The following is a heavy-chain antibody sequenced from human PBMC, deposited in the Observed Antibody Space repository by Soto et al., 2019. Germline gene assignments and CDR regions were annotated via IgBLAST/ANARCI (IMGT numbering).Heavy chain of an antibody. Sequence: SETLSLTCTVAGGSISSSSYYWGWIRQPPGKGLEWIGSIYSGGSTYYNPSLKSRVTISVDTSKNQFSLKLSSVTAADTAVYYCASRVYGAPLWGQGTLVTVSS. D-gene: IGHD3-10*01. J-gene: IGHJ4*02. CDR3: ASRVYGAPL. CDR1: GGSISSSSYY. CDR2: IYSGGST. V-gene: IGHV4-39*01.